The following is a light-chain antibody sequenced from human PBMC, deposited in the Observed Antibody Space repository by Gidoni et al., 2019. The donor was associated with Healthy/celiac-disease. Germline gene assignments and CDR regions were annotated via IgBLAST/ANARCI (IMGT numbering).Light chain of an antibody. CDR2: WAS. V-gene: IGKV4-1*01. CDR3: QQYYSTPHT. Sequence: DILITQSPDSLAVSLGERATINCKSSQSVLYSSNNKNYLAWYQQKPGQPPKLLIYWASTRESGVPDRFSGSGSGTDFTLTISSLQAEDVAVYYCQQYYSTPHTFGQXTKLEIK. CDR1: QSVLYSSNNKNY. J-gene: IGKJ2*01.